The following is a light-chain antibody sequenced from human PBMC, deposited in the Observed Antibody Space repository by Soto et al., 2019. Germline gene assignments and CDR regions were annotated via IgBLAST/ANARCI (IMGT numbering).Light chain of an antibody. J-gene: IGKJ1*01. CDR1: QSVSSS. CDR3: QQRSHWPGT. Sequence: LTKTPAPRSLSPSGRATRRGRASQSVSSSLAGYQQKPGQAPRLLIYDASNRAIGIPARCIGSGSGADSSLPISSLEPEDFAVYYCQQRSHWPGTFGQGTKVDIK. CDR2: DAS. V-gene: IGKV3-11*01.